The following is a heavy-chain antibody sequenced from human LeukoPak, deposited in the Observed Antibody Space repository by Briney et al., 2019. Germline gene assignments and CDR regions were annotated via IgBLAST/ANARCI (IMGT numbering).Heavy chain of an antibody. V-gene: IGHV3-7*01. J-gene: IGHJ4*02. CDR1: GFTFSNYW. D-gene: IGHD2-2*02. CDR2: IKQDGGEK. CDR3: ATDGGYCSSTSCYRGDYFDF. Sequence: GGSLRLSCAASGFTFSNYWMSWVRQAPGKGLEWVANIKQDGGEKYYVDSVKGRFTISRDNAKNSMYLQMNSLRAEDTAVCYCATDGGYCSSTSCYRGDYFDFWGQGTLVTVSS.